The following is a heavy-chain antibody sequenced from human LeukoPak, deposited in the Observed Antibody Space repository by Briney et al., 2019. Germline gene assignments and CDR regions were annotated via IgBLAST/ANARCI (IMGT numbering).Heavy chain of an antibody. D-gene: IGHD3-3*02. CDR2: IYPGDSQT. CDR3: ARPPSSGISDAFEI. Sequence: GESLKISCKGSGYSFINYWIGWVRQVPGKGLEWMGSIYPGDSQTRYSPSFQGQVTFSSDKSISTAYLQWSSLKASDTALYYCARPPSSGISDAFEIWGQGTMVIVSS. J-gene: IGHJ3*02. V-gene: IGHV5-51*01. CDR1: GYSFINYW.